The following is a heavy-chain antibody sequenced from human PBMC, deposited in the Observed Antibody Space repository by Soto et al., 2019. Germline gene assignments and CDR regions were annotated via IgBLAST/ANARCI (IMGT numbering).Heavy chain of an antibody. D-gene: IGHD6-19*01. Sequence: QVQLQESGPGLVKPSETLSLTCTVSGDSISSYYWSWIRQPPGKGLEWIGYIYYSGSTNYNPSLKSRVTISVDTSKNQFSLKLSSVTAADTAVYYCARDGIGLSHYYYGMDVWGQGTTVTVSS. V-gene: IGHV4-59*01. CDR3: ARDGIGLSHYYYGMDV. CDR1: GDSISSYY. CDR2: IYYSGST. J-gene: IGHJ6*02.